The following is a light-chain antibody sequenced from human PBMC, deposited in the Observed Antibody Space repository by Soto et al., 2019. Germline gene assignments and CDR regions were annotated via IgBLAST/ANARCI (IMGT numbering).Light chain of an antibody. CDR1: SSDVGGYNY. CDR3: YSYAGSNNWV. J-gene: IGLJ3*02. V-gene: IGLV2-8*01. Sequence: QSALTQPPSASGSPGQSVTISCTGTSSDVGGYNYVSWYQQHPGKAPKLMIYEVSKRPSGVPDRFSGSKSGNTASLTVSGLQAEDEADYHCYSYAGSNNWVFGGGTTLTVL. CDR2: EVS.